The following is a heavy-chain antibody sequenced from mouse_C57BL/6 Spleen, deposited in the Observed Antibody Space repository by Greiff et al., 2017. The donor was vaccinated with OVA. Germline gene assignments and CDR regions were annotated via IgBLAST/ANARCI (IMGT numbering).Heavy chain of an antibody. J-gene: IGHJ1*03. CDR2: ISYDGSN. CDR1: GYSITSGYY. CDR3: ARGSYYGSLYWYFDV. D-gene: IGHD1-1*01. V-gene: IGHV3-6*01. Sequence: EVKLMESGPGLVKPSQSLSLTCSVTGYSITSGYYWNWIRQFPGNKLEWMGYISYDGSNNYNPSLKNRISITRDTSKNQFFLKLNSVTTEDTATYYCARGSYYGSLYWYFDVWGTGTTVTVSS.